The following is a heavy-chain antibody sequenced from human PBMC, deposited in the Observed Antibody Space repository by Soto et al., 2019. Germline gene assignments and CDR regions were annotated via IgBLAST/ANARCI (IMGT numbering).Heavy chain of an antibody. D-gene: IGHD3-9*01. CDR3: ATPYRYYDILTGMGAFDI. J-gene: IGHJ3*02. Sequence: GESLKISCKGSGYSFTSYWIGWVRQMPGKGLEWMGIIYPGDSDTRYSPSFQGQVTISADKSISTAYLQWSSLKASDTAMYYCATPYRYYDILTGMGAFDIWGQGTMVTVSS. V-gene: IGHV5-51*01. CDR2: IYPGDSDT. CDR1: GYSFTSYW.